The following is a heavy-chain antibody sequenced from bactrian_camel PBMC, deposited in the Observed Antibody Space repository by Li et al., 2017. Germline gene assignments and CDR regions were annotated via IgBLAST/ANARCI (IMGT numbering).Heavy chain of an antibody. Sequence: HVQLVESGGGSVQTGGSLRLSCVVSGHSRGSNCVGWYRLPPGRAPAEREGIAAIRRSGGETWYAGSVKGRFTISQDSARNTVYLQMNGLKLEDTAMYYCAASRRLNCRGGLRTQDVYNYWGQGTQVTVS. CDR1: GHSRGSNC. CDR2: IRRSGGET. CDR3: AASRRLNCRGGLRTQDVYNY. V-gene: IGHV3-3*01. D-gene: IGHD2*01. J-gene: IGHJ4*01.